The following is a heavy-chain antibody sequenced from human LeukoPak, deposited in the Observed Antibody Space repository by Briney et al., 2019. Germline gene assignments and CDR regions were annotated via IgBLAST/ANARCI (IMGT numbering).Heavy chain of an antibody. CDR2: INPNSGGT. Sequence: ASVKVSCKASGYTFTGYYMHWVRQAPGQGLEWMGWINPNSGGTNYAQKFQGRVTMTRDTSISTAYMELSRLRSDDTAVYYCARDLLWSDYGTLCYWGQGTLVTVSS. V-gene: IGHV1-2*02. J-gene: IGHJ4*02. D-gene: IGHD4-17*01. CDR1: GYTFTGYY. CDR3: ARDLLWSDYGTLCY.